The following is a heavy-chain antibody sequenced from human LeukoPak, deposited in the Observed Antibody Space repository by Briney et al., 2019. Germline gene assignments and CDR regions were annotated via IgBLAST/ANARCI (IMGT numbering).Heavy chain of an antibody. CDR3: ARHLQGGISHWIFDY. D-gene: IGHD1-1*01. Sequence: KASETLSLTCAVSGYSISSGYYWGWIRQPPVKGLEWIGSIYHSGSTYYNPSLKSRVTISVDTSKNQFSLKLSSVIAADTAVYSCARHLQGGISHWIFDYWGQRTLITVSS. V-gene: IGHV4-38-2*01. CDR2: IYHSGST. CDR1: GYSISSGYY. J-gene: IGHJ4*02.